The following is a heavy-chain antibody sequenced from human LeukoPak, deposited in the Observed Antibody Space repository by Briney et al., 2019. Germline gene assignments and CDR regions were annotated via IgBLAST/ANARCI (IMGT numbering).Heavy chain of an antibody. V-gene: IGHV3-23*01. D-gene: IGHD3-16*01. CDR2: VPGSGSST. CDR3: AKDLKAVLFAYFDY. J-gene: IGHJ4*02. CDR1: GFAFSNYA. Sequence: GGSLRLSCAASGFAFSNYAMSWVRQAPGKGLEWVSTVPGSGSSTSYADSVQGRFTISRDNSKNTLYLQMNSLRAEDTAVYYCAKDLKAVLFAYFDYWGQGALVTVSS.